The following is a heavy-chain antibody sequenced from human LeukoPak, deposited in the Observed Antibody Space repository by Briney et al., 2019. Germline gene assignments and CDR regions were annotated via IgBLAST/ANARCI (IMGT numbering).Heavy chain of an antibody. D-gene: IGHD1-26*01. CDR1: GFIFSTFA. J-gene: IGHJ5*01. Sequence: GGSLRLSCAGSGFIFSTFAMSWVRQGPGKGLEWVSSISGSGRTYYADSVKGRFTISRDNSENTLYLQMNTVRAEDTAVYYCAKDGQAGTTSPASLDSWGQGTLVTVSS. V-gene: IGHV3-23*01. CDR2: ISGSGRT. CDR3: AKDGQAGTTSPASLDS.